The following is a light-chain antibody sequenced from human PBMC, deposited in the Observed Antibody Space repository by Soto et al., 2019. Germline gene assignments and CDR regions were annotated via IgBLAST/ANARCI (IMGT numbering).Light chain of an antibody. CDR2: GAS. Sequence: EIVWTQSPGTLSLSPGERAPLSCRASQSVDSSYLAWYHQRPGQAPRLLIYGASSRATGIPERFSGSGSGTDFTLTISRLEPEDFAVYYCQHFGSSRGTFGQGTKVEIK. CDR1: QSVDSSY. J-gene: IGKJ1*01. V-gene: IGKV3-20*01. CDR3: QHFGSSRGT.